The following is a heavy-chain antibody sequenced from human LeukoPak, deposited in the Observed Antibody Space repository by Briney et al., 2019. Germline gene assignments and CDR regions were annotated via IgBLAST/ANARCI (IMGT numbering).Heavy chain of an antibody. J-gene: IGHJ5*02. CDR1: GGSFSGYY. D-gene: IGHD4-17*01. CDR2: IYYSGST. V-gene: IGHV4-31*11. Sequence: TLSLTCAVYGGSFSGYYWSWIRQHPGKGLEWIGYIYYSGSTYYNPSLKSRVTISVDTSKNQFSLKLSSVTAADTAVYYCARRTTSWFDPWGQGTLVTVSS. CDR3: ARRTTSWFDP.